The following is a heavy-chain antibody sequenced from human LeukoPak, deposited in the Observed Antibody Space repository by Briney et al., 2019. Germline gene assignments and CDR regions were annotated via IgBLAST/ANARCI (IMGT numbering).Heavy chain of an antibody. Sequence: SETLSLTCTVSGGSISSTNYYWGWIRQPPGKGLEWIGSIYYSGSTYYNPSLKSRVTISVDTSKNQFSLKPSSVTAADTAVFYCATSGWYLLPGIYWGQGTLVTVSS. CDR1: GGSISSTNYY. V-gene: IGHV4-39*01. D-gene: IGHD6-19*01. CDR2: IYYSGST. J-gene: IGHJ4*02. CDR3: ATSGWYLLPGIY.